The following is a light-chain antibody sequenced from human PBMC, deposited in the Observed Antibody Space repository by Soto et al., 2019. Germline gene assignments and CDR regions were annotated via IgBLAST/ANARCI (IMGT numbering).Light chain of an antibody. J-gene: IGKJ4*01. CDR1: QDISNY. CDR3: QQYDNLPLT. Sequence: DMQMTKYPSSLSASVGDRVTNTCQASQDISNYLNWYQQKPGKAPKLLIYDASNLETGVPSRFSGSGSGTDFTFTISSLQSEDIATYYCQQYDNLPLTFGGGTKVDIK. CDR2: DAS. V-gene: IGKV1-33*01.